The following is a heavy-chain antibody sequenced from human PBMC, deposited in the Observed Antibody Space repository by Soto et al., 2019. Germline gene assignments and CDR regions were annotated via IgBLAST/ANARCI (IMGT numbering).Heavy chain of an antibody. CDR1: GGSISSSSYY. V-gene: IGHV4-39*01. Sequence: SETLSLTCTVSGGSISSSSYYWGWIRQPPGKGLEWIGSIYYSGSTYYNPSLKSRVTISVDTSKNQFSLKLSSVTAADTAVYYCARRGYCTNGVCPRADAFDIWGQGTMVTVSS. J-gene: IGHJ3*02. D-gene: IGHD2-8*01. CDR3: ARRGYCTNGVCPRADAFDI. CDR2: IYYSGST.